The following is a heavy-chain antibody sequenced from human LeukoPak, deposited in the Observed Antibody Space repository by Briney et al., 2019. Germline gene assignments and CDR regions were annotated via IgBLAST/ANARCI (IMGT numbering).Heavy chain of an antibody. Sequence: LGTLSLSCAVSGGSLSRYYWGWIPQTPGKGLGWIGRIYTSGSTNYNPSLKSRVTMSVDTPKNQFSLKLSSVTAADTAVYYCASEIFGVRYWGQGTLVTVSS. V-gene: IGHV4-4*07. D-gene: IGHD3-3*01. J-gene: IGHJ4*02. CDR2: IYTSGST. CDR3: ASEIFGVRY. CDR1: GGSLSRYY.